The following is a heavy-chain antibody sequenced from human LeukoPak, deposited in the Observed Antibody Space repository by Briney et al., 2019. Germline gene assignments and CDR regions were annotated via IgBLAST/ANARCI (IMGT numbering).Heavy chain of an antibody. CDR3: ARDGLMEV. J-gene: IGHJ6*03. V-gene: IGHV3-48*01. CDR2: ISSNSSTI. Sequence: PGGSLRLSCAASGFTFSSYSMNWVRQAPGKGLECISYISSNSSTIFYADSVKGRFTISRDNAKNSLYVQMNSLRAEDRAIYYCARDGLMEVWGTGTTVTVSS. CDR1: GFTFSSYS.